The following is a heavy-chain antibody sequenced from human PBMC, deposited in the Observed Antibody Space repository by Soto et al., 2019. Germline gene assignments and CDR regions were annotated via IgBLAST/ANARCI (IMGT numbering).Heavy chain of an antibody. CDR3: VSGSYA. J-gene: IGHJ5*02. V-gene: IGHV3-30-3*01. CDR1: GFTFSSYA. Sequence: QVQLVESGGGVVQPGRSLRLSSAASGFTFSSYAMHWVRQAPGKGLEWVAVISYDGSNKYYADSVKGRFTISRDNSKNTLYLQMNSLRAEDTAVYYSVSGSYAWGQGTLVTVSS. CDR2: ISYDGSNK. D-gene: IGHD1-26*01.